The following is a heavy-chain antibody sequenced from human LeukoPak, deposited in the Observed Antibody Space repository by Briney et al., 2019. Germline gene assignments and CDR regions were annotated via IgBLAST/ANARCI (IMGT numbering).Heavy chain of an antibody. D-gene: IGHD6-13*01. CDR1: GNSVSSNSAA. V-gene: IGHV6-1*01. CDR3: ARAAGMSQGNNWFDP. CDR2: TYYRSKWYN. Sequence: QTLSLTCAISGNSVSSNSAAWNWIRQSPSRGLEWLGRTYYRSKWYNDYAVSVKSRITINPDTSKNQFSLQLNSVTPEDTAVYYCARAAGMSQGNNWFDPWGQGTLVTVSS. J-gene: IGHJ5*02.